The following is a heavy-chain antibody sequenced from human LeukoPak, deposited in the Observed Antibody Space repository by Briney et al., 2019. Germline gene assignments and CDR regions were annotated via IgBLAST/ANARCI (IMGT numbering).Heavy chain of an antibody. J-gene: IGHJ4*02. D-gene: IGHD3-10*01. CDR1: GFTFSSYE. CDR2: ISYDGSNK. CDR3: AKGNWFGEVY. Sequence: GGSLRLSCAASGFTFSSYEMNWVRQAPGKGLEWVAVISYDGSNKYYADSMKGRFTIPRDNSKNTLYLQMNSLRAEDTAVYYCAKGNWFGEVYWGQGTLVAVSS. V-gene: IGHV3-30*18.